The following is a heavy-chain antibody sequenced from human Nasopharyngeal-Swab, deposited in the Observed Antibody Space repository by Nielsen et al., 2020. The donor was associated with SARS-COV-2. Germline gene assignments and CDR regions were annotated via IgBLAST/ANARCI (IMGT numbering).Heavy chain of an antibody. CDR3: AKGIRYGDYVFDY. J-gene: IGHJ4*02. Sequence: VRQATGKGLEWVSAISGSGGSTYYADSVKGRFTISRDNSKNTLYLQMSSLRAEDTAVYYCAKGIRYGDYVFDYWGQGTLVTVSS. V-gene: IGHV3-23*01. CDR2: ISGSGGST. D-gene: IGHD4-17*01.